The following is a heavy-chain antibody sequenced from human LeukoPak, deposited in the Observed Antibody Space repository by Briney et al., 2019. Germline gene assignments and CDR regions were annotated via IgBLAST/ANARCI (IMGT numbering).Heavy chain of an antibody. D-gene: IGHD3-3*01. Sequence: ASVKVSCKASGYTFTGYYMHWVQQAPGQGLEWMGRINPNSGGTNYAQKFQGRVTMTRDTSISTAYMELSRLRSDDTAVYYCARGDFWSGLNDYWGQGTLVTVSS. J-gene: IGHJ4*02. CDR3: ARGDFWSGLNDY. CDR2: INPNSGGT. CDR1: GYTFTGYY. V-gene: IGHV1-2*06.